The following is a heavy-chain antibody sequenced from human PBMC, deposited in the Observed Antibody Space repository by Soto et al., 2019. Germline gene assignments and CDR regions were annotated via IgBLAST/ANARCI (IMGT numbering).Heavy chain of an antibody. J-gene: IGHJ4*02. Sequence: QVQVVQSGGEVKKPGASVKVSCKPTGYNFTSYRISCVRQAPGQGLEWMGWVSTHYGYTKYAQMLEGRVRMTADTATNTAYMELRSLRSDDTAIYYCARGVGVPVMDYWGQGTPLTVST. V-gene: IGHV1-18*04. CDR2: VSTHYGYT. CDR3: ARGVGVPVMDY. D-gene: IGHD2-15*01. CDR1: GYNFTSYR.